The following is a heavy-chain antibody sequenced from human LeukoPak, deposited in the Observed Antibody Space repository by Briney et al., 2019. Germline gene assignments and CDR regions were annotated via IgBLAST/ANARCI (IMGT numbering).Heavy chain of an antibody. Sequence: GGSLRLSCAASGFTLSNVWMSWVRQAPGEGLEWVGRIKSKTDGGTTDYAAPVKGRFTISRDDSKNTLFLQMNGLKIEDTAVYYCTTVSREDSSSDYWGQGTLVTVSS. J-gene: IGHJ4*02. V-gene: IGHV3-15*01. CDR3: TTVSREDSSSDY. CDR1: GFTLSNVW. CDR2: IKSKTDGGTT. D-gene: IGHD6-13*01.